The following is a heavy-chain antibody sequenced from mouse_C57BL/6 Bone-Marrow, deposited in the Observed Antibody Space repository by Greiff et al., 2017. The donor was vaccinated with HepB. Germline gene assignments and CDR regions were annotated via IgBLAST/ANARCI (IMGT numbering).Heavy chain of an antibody. D-gene: IGHD2-5*01. Sequence: VQLQQSGPELVKPGASVKISCKASGYTFTDYYINWVKQRPGQGLEWIGWIFPGSGSTYYNEKFKGKATLTVDKSSSTAYMLLSSLTSEDSAVYFCARSGLNFYSNYVRFAYWGQGTLVTVSA. CDR2: IFPGSGST. J-gene: IGHJ3*01. CDR1: GYTFTDYY. V-gene: IGHV1-75*01. CDR3: ARSGLNFYSNYVRFAY.